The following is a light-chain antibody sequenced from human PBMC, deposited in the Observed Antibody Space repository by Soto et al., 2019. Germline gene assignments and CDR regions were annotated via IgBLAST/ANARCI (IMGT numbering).Light chain of an antibody. J-gene: IGLJ2*01. Sequence: QSALTQPASVSGSPGQSITISCTGTSSDLDGYNYVSWYQYHPGKAPKIMIYDVSNRPSGLSNRFSGSKSGNTASLTTSGRQDEDEDDYYCSSFTISRTTVIFGGGTKVTVL. V-gene: IGLV2-14*01. CDR1: SSDLDGYNY. CDR2: DVS. CDR3: SSFTISRTTVI.